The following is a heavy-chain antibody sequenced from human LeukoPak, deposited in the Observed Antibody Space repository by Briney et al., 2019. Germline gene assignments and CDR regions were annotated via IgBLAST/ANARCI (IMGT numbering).Heavy chain of an antibody. CDR3: AKRCSGGSSYSGSPEDY. J-gene: IGHJ4*02. CDR1: GFTLSSYG. Sequence: SRRSLRPSCAASGFTLSSYGMRWVSQAPGEGLEWVAFIRYDGSNKYYADPVKCRFTFSRDNSKNTLYLQMNSLRAEHTAVYYCAKRCSGGSSYSGSPEDYGGQGTLVTVSS. V-gene: IGHV3-30*02. CDR2: IRYDGSNK. D-gene: IGHD2-15*01.